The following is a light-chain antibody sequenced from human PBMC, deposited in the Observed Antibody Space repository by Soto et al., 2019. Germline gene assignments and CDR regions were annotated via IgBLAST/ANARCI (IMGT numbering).Light chain of an antibody. CDR1: QSVNNN. V-gene: IGKV3-11*01. J-gene: IGKJ1*01. Sequence: ETLMTQSPATLSVSPGERATLSCRASQSVNNNLAWYQQKLGQAPRVLIYGASNRATGIPDRFSGSGSGTDFTLTISSLEPEDFAVYYCQQRSNWPPTFGQGTKVDNK. CDR2: GAS. CDR3: QQRSNWPPT.